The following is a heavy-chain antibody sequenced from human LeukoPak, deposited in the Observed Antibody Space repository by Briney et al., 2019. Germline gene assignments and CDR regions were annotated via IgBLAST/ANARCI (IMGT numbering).Heavy chain of an antibody. Sequence: PGGSLRLSCAASGFTFDDYTMHWVRQAPGKGLEWVSVISWDAGSTVYADSVKGRFTISRDNAKNSLYLQMNSLRAEDTALYYCAKAHWGSYDSSGYLVHWGQGTLVTVSS. CDR1: GFTFDDYT. CDR2: ISWDAGST. J-gene: IGHJ4*02. V-gene: IGHV3-43*01. D-gene: IGHD3-22*01. CDR3: AKAHWGSYDSSGYLVH.